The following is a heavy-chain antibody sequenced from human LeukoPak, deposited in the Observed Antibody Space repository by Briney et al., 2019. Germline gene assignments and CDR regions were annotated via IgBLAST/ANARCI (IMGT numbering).Heavy chain of an antibody. D-gene: IGHD5-24*01. J-gene: IGHJ4*02. CDR1: GFTFRTYW. CDR3: ARLQDGYYFDF. Sequence: GGSLRLSCAASGFTFRTYWMSWVRRAPGKGLEWVANIRHDGSEEYYVDSVKGRLTISRDDAKNSLYLQMKSLRAEDTAVYYCARLQDGYYFDFWGQGTLVTVST. CDR2: IRHDGSEE. V-gene: IGHV3-7*01.